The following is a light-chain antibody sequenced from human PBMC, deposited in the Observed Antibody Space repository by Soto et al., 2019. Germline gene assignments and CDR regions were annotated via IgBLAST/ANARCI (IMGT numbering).Light chain of an antibody. J-gene: IGKJ4*01. V-gene: IGKV3D-20*01. CDR2: DAS. CDR3: QQYVTSPLT. CDR1: QSIGHNY. Sequence: EIVLTQSPATLSLSPGERATLSCGASQSIGHNYLAWYQQKPDLAPRLLIYDASRRATGIPDRFSGSGSGTDFTLTISRLEPEDFAVYYCQQYVTSPLTFGGGTKVEIK.